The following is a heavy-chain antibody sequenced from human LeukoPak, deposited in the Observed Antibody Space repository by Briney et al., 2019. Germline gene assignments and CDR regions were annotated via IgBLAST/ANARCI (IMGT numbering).Heavy chain of an antibody. CDR1: GFTFSNYD. CDR2: ISGSGGST. V-gene: IGHV3-23*01. CDR3: ALLFVVFDY. Sequence: PGGSLRLSCEASGFTFSNYDMIWVRQAPGKGLEWVSIISGSGGSTYYGDSVKGRFAISRDNSKNTLYLQMNSLRAEDTAVYYCALLFVVFDYWGQGTLVTVSS. D-gene: IGHD3-10*01. J-gene: IGHJ4*02.